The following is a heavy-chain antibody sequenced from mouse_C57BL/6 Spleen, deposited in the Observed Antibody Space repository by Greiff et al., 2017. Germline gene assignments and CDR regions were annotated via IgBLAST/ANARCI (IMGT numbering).Heavy chain of an antibody. Sequence: EVQGVESWGGLVKPGGSLKLSCAASGFTFSSYAMSWVRQTPEKRLEWVATISDGGSYTYYPDNVKGRFTISRDNAKNNLYLQMSHLKSEDTAMYYCARDQRLLPFAYWGQGTLVTVSA. V-gene: IGHV5-4*01. D-gene: IGHD2-3*01. CDR1: GFTFSSYA. CDR2: ISDGGSYT. J-gene: IGHJ3*01. CDR3: ARDQRLLPFAY.